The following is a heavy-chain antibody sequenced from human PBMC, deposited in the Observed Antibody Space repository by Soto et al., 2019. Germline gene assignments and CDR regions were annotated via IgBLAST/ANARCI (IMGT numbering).Heavy chain of an antibody. CDR2: INPNSGGT. D-gene: IGHD2-2*01. CDR1: GYTFTGYY. Sequence: ASVNVSCKASGYTFTGYYMHWVRQAPGQGLEWMGWINPNSGGTNYAQKFQGWVTMTRDTSISTAYMELSRLRSDDTAVYYCARAASGYCSSTSCGNYYYGMDVWGQGTTVTVSS. CDR3: ARAASGYCSSTSCGNYYYGMDV. V-gene: IGHV1-2*04. J-gene: IGHJ6*02.